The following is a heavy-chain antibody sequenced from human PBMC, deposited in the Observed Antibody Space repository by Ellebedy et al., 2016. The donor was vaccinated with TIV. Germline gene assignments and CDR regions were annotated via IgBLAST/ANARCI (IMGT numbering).Heavy chain of an antibody. Sequence: GESLKISXEASGFAFSIYWMHWVRQPLGKGLVWVSRIKSDGSTTNYADSVKGRFTISRDNAKNSLYLQMNSLRAEDTAVYYCARDNYYRSGYSPPGYWGQGTLVTVSS. CDR2: IKSDGSTT. D-gene: IGHD3-22*01. CDR1: GFAFSIYW. CDR3: ARDNYYRSGYSPPGY. J-gene: IGHJ4*02. V-gene: IGHV3-74*01.